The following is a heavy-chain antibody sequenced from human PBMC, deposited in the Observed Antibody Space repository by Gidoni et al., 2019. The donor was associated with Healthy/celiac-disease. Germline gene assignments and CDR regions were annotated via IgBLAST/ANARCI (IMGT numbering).Heavy chain of an antibody. D-gene: IGHD6-19*01. CDR2: IRGNRGSI. CDR1: GFTLDDYS. V-gene: IGHV3-9*01. J-gene: IGHJ4*02. Sequence: EVQLVESGGGLVQPGRSLRLSCAASGFTLDDYSRHWVRQAPGKGLEGVSGIRGNRGSIGDADSVKGRFTISRDNAKNAMYLKMNSLRAEDTALYYCAKSLFVAGAGTGNMGFDYWGQGTLVTVSS. CDR3: AKSLFVAGAGTGNMGFDY.